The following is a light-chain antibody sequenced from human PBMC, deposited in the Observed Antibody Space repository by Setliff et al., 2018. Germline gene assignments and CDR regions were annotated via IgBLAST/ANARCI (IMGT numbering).Light chain of an antibody. V-gene: IGLV2-14*03. CDR1: SNDVGSYDY. J-gene: IGLJ2*01. CDR2: DVN. CDR3: ASYTTTSTVI. Sequence: QSALTQPASVSGSPGQSITISCTGTSNDVGSYDYVSWYRHHPGEAPQVIIYDVNNRPSGISNRFSGSKSDNTASLTISGLQTEDEAVYFCASYTTTSTVIVGGGTK.